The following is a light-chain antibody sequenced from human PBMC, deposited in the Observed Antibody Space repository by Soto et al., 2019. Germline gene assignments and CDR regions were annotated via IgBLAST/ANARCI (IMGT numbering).Light chain of an antibody. J-gene: IGKJ1*01. CDR3: QQYNSILRT. CDR1: QSISSW. CDR2: KAS. Sequence: DLQMTQSPSTLSASVGDRVTITCRASQSISSWLAWYQQKPGKAPKLLIYKASSLESGVPSRFSGSGSGTEFTLTISSLQPDDFATYYCQQYNSILRTFGQGTKVEIK. V-gene: IGKV1-5*03.